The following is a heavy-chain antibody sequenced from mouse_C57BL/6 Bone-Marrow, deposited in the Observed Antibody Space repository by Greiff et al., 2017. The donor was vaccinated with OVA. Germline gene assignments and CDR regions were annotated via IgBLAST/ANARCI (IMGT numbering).Heavy chain of an antibody. CDR3: ARGIGKRAMDY. Sequence: VQLQQPGAELVKPGASVKLSCKASGYTFTSYWMHWVKQRPGRGLEWMGRIDPNSGGTKYNEKFKSKATLTVDKPSSTAYMQLRSLTSEDSAVYYCARGIGKRAMDYWGQGTSVTVSS. CDR2: IDPNSGGT. CDR1: GYTFTSYW. V-gene: IGHV1-72*01. J-gene: IGHJ4*01. D-gene: IGHD3-1*01.